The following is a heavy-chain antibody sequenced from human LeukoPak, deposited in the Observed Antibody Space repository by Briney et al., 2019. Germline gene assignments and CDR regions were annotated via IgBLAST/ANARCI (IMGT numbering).Heavy chain of an antibody. CDR3: ARAVRGLVASDL. CDR2: ISSSSSYI. J-gene: IGHJ2*01. CDR1: GFTFSDYY. V-gene: IGHV3-11*06. Sequence: GGSLRLSCAASGFTFSDYYMSWIRQAPGKGLEWVSYISSSSSYINYADSVKGRFTISRDNAKNSLYLQMNSLRAEDTAVYYCARAVRGLVASDLWGRGTLVTVSS. D-gene: IGHD2-21*01.